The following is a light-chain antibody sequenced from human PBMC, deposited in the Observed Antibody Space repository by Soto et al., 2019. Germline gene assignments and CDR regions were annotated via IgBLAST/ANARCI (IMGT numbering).Light chain of an antibody. CDR2: GAS. J-gene: IGKJ1*01. CDR1: QSVSSSY. V-gene: IGKV3-20*01. Sequence: EIVLTQSPGTLSLSPGERATLSCRASQSVSSSYLAWYQQKPGQAPRLLIYGASSRATGIPDRFSGSGSGTDFTLTISRLEPEDFAVYYCQQYGSSSVAFGQVTKVEIK. CDR3: QQYGSSSVA.